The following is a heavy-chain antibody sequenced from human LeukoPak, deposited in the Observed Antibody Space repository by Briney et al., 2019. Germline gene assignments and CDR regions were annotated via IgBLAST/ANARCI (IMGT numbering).Heavy chain of an antibody. CDR3: AKPYYDILTGYYYFDY. J-gene: IGHJ4*02. CDR1: GFTFSSYG. V-gene: IGHV3-30*18. Sequence: GSLRLSCAASGFTFSSYGMHWVRQAPGKGLEWVAVISYDGSNKYYADSVKGRFTISRDNSKNTPYLQMNSLRAEDTAVYYCAKPYYDILTGYYYFDYWGQGTLVTVSS. CDR2: ISYDGSNK. D-gene: IGHD3-9*01.